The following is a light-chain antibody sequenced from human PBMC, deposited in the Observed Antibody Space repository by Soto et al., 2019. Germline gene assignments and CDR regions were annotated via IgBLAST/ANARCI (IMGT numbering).Light chain of an antibody. CDR3: QQYYSSPFT. CDR2: WAS. Sequence: DIVMTQSPDSLAVSLGGRATIYCKSSQSVLHSSNNKDYLAWYQQKPGQSPKLLIYWASTRESGVPDRFSGSGSATEFTLTISSLQAEDVSVYYCQQYYSSPFTFGPGTKVDIK. V-gene: IGKV4-1*01. J-gene: IGKJ3*01. CDR1: QSVLHSSNNKDY.